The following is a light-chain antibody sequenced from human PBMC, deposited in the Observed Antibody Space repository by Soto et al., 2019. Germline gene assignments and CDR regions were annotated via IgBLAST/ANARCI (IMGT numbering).Light chain of an antibody. J-gene: IGKJ5*01. CDR2: GAS. CDR3: LQYHNWPPIT. V-gene: IGKV3D-15*01. Sequence: EIVMTQSPATLSVSPGVRATLSCRASQSVSSNLAWYQQKPGQAPRLLIYGASTRATGIPARFSGSGSGTEFTLTLSSLQSEDLAVYYCLQYHNWPPITFGQGTRLEIK. CDR1: QSVSSN.